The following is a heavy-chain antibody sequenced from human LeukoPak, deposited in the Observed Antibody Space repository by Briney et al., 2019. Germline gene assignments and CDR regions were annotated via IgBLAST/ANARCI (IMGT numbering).Heavy chain of an antibody. V-gene: IGHV3-21*01. Sequence: GGSLRLSCAASGFTFSSYSMNWVRQAPGKGLEWVSSISSSSSYIYYADSVKGRFTISRDNAKNSLYLQMNSLRAEDTAVYYCARVGAYYYDSSGYYYSNVHHFDYWGQGTLVTVSS. D-gene: IGHD3-22*01. CDR1: GFTFSSYS. J-gene: IGHJ4*02. CDR2: ISSSSSYI. CDR3: ARVGAYYYDSSGYYYSNVHHFDY.